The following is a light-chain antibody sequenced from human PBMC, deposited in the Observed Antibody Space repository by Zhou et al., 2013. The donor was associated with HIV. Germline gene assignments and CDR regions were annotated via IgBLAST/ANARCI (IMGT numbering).Light chain of an antibody. CDR1: QSISSY. Sequence: DIQMTQSPSSLSASVGDRVTITCRASQSISSYLNWYQQKPGKAPKLLIYAASSLQSGVPSRFSGSGSGTDFTLTISSLQPEDFATYYCQQSYSRTFGQGTKLGIK. V-gene: IGKV1-39*01. CDR3: QQSYSRT. CDR2: AAS. J-gene: IGKJ2*01.